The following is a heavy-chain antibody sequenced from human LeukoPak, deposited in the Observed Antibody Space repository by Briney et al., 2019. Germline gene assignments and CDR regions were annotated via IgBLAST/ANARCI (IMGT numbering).Heavy chain of an antibody. V-gene: IGHV3-21*01. J-gene: IGHJ4*02. Sequence: PGGSLRHSCAASGFTFSSYSMNWVRQAPGKGLEWVSSINSSSSYIYYADSVKGRFTISRDNAKNSLYLQMNSLRAEDTAVYYCARADYDYVWGSYRPYYFDYWGQGTLVTVSS. CDR1: GFTFSSYS. D-gene: IGHD3-16*02. CDR3: ARADYDYVWGSYRPYYFDY. CDR2: INSSSSYI.